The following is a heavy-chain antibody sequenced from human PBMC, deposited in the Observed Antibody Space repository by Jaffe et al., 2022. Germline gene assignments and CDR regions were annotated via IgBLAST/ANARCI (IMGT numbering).Heavy chain of an antibody. CDR2: IRYDGSNK. CDR1: GFTFSSYG. V-gene: IGHV3-30*02. J-gene: IGHJ5*02. D-gene: IGHD2-15*01. Sequence: QVQLVESGGGVVQPGGSLRLSCAASGFTFSSYGMHWVRQAPGKGLEWVAFIRYDGSNKYYADSVKGRFTISRDNSKNTLYLQMNSLRAEDTAVYYCAKTPGYCSGGSCYSQWFDPWGQGTLVTVSS. CDR3: AKTPGYCSGGSCYSQWFDP.